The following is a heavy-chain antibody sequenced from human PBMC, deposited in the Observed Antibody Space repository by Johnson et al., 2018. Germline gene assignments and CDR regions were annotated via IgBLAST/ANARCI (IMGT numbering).Heavy chain of an antibody. V-gene: IGHV3-7*01. CDR2: IKQDGSEK. J-gene: IGHJ1*01. CDR3: ASGYYDSSGYFSEYFQH. D-gene: IGHD3-22*01. Sequence: LEWVANIKQDGSEKYYVDSVKGRFTISRDNAKNSVYLQMNSLRAEDTAVYYCASGYYDSSGYFSEYFQHWGQGTLVTVS.